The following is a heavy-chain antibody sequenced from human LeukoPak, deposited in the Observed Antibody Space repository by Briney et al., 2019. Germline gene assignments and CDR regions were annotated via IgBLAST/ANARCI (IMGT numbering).Heavy chain of an antibody. CDR2: ISYDGSNK. Sequence: GGSLRLSCAASGFTFSSYAMQWVRQAPGKGLEWVEVISYDGSNKYYADSVKGRFTISRDNSKNTLYLQMNSLRAEDTAVYYCARGGRYCSGGSCYLNWFDPWGQGTLVTVSS. CDR1: GFTFSSYA. D-gene: IGHD2-15*01. CDR3: ARGGRYCSGGSCYLNWFDP. V-gene: IGHV3-30*04. J-gene: IGHJ5*02.